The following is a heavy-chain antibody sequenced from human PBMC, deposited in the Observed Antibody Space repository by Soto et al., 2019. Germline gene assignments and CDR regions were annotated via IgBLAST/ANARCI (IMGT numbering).Heavy chain of an antibody. CDR1: GGSISSGGYS. V-gene: IGHV4-30-2*01. D-gene: IGHD2-2*01. Sequence: NLSETLSLTCAVSGGSISSGGYSWSWIRQPPGKGLEWIGFIDHSGITYYNPSLQSRVTLSIDTSENQFSLKLTSVTAADTAVYYCARRSCNSPSCYYYGLDVWGQGTTVTVSS. CDR2: IDHSGIT. J-gene: IGHJ6*02. CDR3: ARRSCNSPSCYYYGLDV.